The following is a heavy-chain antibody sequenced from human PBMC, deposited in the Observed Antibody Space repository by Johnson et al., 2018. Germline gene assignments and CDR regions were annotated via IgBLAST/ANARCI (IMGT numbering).Heavy chain of an antibody. Sequence: QVQLQQWGAGLLKPSETLSLTCAVYGGSFSGYYWSWIRQPPGKGLEWIGEINHSGSTTYNPSLTSRVTISVDTSKNQFSLKLSSVTAADTAVYYCARPYDSSGYYPSDAFDIWGQGTMVTVSS. J-gene: IGHJ3*02. D-gene: IGHD3-22*01. CDR1: GGSFSGYY. CDR3: ARPYDSSGYYPSDAFDI. CDR2: INHSGST. V-gene: IGHV4-34*01.